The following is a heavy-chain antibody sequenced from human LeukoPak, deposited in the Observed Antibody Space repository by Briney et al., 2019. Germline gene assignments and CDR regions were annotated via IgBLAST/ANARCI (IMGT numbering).Heavy chain of an antibody. V-gene: IGHV1-69*04. CDR1: GGTFISYA. CDR3: ARGRLRGYCSSTSCYSLDY. D-gene: IGHD2-2*02. J-gene: IGHJ4*02. CDR2: IIPILGIA. Sequence: SVKVSCKASGGTFISYAISWVRQAPGQGLEWMGRIIPILGIANYAQKFQGRVTITADKSTSTAYMELSSLRSEDTAVYYCARGRLRGYCSSTSCYSLDYWGQGTLVTVSS.